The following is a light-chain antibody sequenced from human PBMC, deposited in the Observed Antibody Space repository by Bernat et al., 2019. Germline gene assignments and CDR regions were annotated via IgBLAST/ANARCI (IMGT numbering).Light chain of an antibody. CDR1: QSLTHSNGYKY. V-gene: IGKV2-28*01. CDR2: LGS. CDR3: MQSLQTPYT. Sequence: DIMMTQSPLSLPVTPGEPASISCKSSQSLTHSNGYKYLDWYVQRPGQSPQLLIYLGSNRASGVPERISGSGSGTRFTLKISRVEAEDVGIYYCMQSLQTPYTFGQGTKLEIK. J-gene: IGKJ2*01.